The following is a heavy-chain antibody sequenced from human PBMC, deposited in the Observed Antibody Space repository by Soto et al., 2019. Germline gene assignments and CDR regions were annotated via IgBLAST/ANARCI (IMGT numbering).Heavy chain of an antibody. D-gene: IGHD6-6*01. Sequence: QLQLQESGSGLVKPSQTLSLTCAVSGGSISSGGYSWSWIRQPPGKGLEWIGYIYHSGSTYYNPSLKTRVTISVDRPKNQFSLRLSSVTAADTAVYYCAGGIAARPLGYWGQGTLVTVSS. CDR3: AGGIAARPLGY. CDR2: IYHSGST. J-gene: IGHJ4*02. V-gene: IGHV4-30-2*01. CDR1: GGSISSGGYS.